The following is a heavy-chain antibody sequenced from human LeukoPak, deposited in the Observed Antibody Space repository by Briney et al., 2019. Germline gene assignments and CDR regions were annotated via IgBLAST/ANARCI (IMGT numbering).Heavy chain of an antibody. Sequence: PGGSLTLSCEGSGYTFTKYWIGWVRQMPGKGLEWMGIIHSGDSHTWYSPSFQGQVTISADKSISMAYLQWSSLKASDTAMYFCARQPGLTAKSWYFDLWGRGTLVTVSS. CDR1: GYTFTKYW. CDR2: IHSGDSHT. D-gene: IGHD2-2*01. J-gene: IGHJ2*01. V-gene: IGHV5-51*01. CDR3: ARQPGLTAKSWYFDL.